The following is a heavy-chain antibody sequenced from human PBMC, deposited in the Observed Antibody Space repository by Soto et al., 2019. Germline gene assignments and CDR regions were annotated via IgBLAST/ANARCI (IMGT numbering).Heavy chain of an antibody. CDR2: INAGNGNT. CDR3: ARVIGDVFRGYFDL. CDR1: GYTFTSYA. J-gene: IGHJ2*01. Sequence: ASAKVSCKASGYTFTSYAMHWVRQAPGQRLEWMGWINAGNGNTKYSQKFQGRVTITRDTSASTAYMELSSLRSEDTAVYYCARVIGDVFRGYFDLWGRGTLVTVSS. D-gene: IGHD3-16*01. V-gene: IGHV1-3*01.